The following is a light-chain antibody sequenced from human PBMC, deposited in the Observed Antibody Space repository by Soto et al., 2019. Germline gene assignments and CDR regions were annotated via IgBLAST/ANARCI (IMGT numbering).Light chain of an antibody. CDR2: AAS. V-gene: IGKV1-12*01. CDR3: KQSRSFPLT. Sequence: DIQMTQSPSSLSASVVDRVTITFQASQDISNYLNWYQQKPGEAPKVLIFAASSLQSGLPSRFSGGGSGTAFSLTISSLQPEDFATYYCKQSRSFPLTFGGGTKVDIK. CDR1: QDISNY. J-gene: IGKJ4*01.